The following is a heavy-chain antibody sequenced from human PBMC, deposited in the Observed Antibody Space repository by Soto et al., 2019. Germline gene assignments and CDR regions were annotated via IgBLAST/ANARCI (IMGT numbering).Heavy chain of an antibody. V-gene: IGHV3-21*01. CDR2: ISSSSSYI. CDR3: AGEVDTAMFY. D-gene: IGHD5-18*01. Sequence: EVQLVESGGGLVKPGGSLRLSCAASGFTFSSYSMNWVRQAPWKGLEWVSSISSSSSYIYYADSVKGRFTISRDNAKNSLYLQMNSLRAEDTAVYYCAGEVDTAMFYWGQGTLVTVSS. J-gene: IGHJ4*02. CDR1: GFTFSSYS.